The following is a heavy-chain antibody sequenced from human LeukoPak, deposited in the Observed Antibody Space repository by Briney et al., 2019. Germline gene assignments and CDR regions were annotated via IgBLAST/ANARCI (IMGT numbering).Heavy chain of an antibody. CDR3: ARTAAAGTPYYYMDV. Sequence: SETLSLTCTVSGDSISSSSYYWGWIRQPPGTGLEWIGTVYYSGSTYYNSSLKSRVTISVDTSKNQFSLKLSSVTAADTAVYYCARTAAAGTPYYYMDVWGKGTTVTVSS. V-gene: IGHV4-39*07. CDR1: GDSISSSSYY. CDR2: VYYSGST. D-gene: IGHD6-13*01. J-gene: IGHJ6*03.